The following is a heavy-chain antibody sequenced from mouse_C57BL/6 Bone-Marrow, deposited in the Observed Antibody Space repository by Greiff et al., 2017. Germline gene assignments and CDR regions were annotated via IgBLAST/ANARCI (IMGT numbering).Heavy chain of an antibody. CDR2: IDPSDSYT. CDR1: GYTFTSYW. V-gene: IGHV1-59*01. Sequence: VQLQQPGAELVRPGTSVKLSCKASGYTFTSYWMHWVKQRPGQGLEWIGVIDPSDSYTNYNQKFKGKATLTVDTSSSTAYMQLSSLTSEDSAVYYCARDGPGYYFDYWGQGTTLTVSS. CDR3: ARDGPGYYFDY. D-gene: IGHD1-2*01. J-gene: IGHJ2*01.